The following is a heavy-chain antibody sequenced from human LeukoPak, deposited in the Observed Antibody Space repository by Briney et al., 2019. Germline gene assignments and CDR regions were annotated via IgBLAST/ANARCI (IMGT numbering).Heavy chain of an antibody. CDR2: INPNSGGT. D-gene: IGHD2-15*01. CDR1: GYTFTGYY. J-gene: IGHJ5*02. V-gene: IGHV1-2*02. CDR3: ARVGPLGWQLLHDNWFDP. Sequence: ASVKVSCKASGYTFTGYYMHWVRQAPGQGLEWMGWINPNSGGTNYAQKFQGRVTMTRDTSISTAYMELSRLRSDDTAVYYCARVGPLGWQLLHDNWFDPWGQGTLVTVSS.